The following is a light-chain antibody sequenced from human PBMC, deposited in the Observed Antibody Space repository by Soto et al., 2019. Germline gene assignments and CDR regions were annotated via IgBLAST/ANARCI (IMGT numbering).Light chain of an antibody. CDR3: QHYRWT. V-gene: IGKV1-5*01. J-gene: IGKJ1*01. CDR2: DAS. CDR1: QSISSW. Sequence: DIQMTQSPSTLSASVGDRVTITCRASQSISSWLAWYQQKPWKAPKLLIYDASSLESGVPSRFSGSGSGTEFTLTISSLQPDDFATYYCQHYRWTFGQGTKVEIK.